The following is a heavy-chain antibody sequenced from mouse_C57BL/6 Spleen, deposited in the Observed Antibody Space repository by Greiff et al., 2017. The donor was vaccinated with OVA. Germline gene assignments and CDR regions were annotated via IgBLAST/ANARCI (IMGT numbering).Heavy chain of an antibody. D-gene: IGHD2-2*01. CDR3: ARVYYGYDKIYYFDY. J-gene: IGHJ2*01. Sequence: EVKLMESGGDLVKPGGSLKLSCAASGFTFSSYGMSWVRQTPDKRLEWVATISSGGSYTYYPDSVKGRFTISRDNAKNTLYLQMSSLKSEDTAMYYCARVYYGYDKIYYFDYWGQGTTLTVSS. CDR2: ISSGGSYT. CDR1: GFTFSSYG. V-gene: IGHV5-6*01.